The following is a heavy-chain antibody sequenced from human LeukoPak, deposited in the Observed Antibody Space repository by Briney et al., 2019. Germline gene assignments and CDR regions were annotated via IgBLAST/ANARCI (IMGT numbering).Heavy chain of an antibody. Sequence: SETLSLTCTVSGGSISSYYWSWIRQPPGKGLEWIGYIYYSGSTNCNPSLKSRVTISVDTSKNQFSLKLSSVTAADTAVYYCAREGSFTGYANWFDPWGQGTLVTVSS. CDR1: GGSISSYY. CDR3: AREGSFTGYANWFDP. D-gene: IGHD5-18*01. J-gene: IGHJ5*02. CDR2: IYYSGST. V-gene: IGHV4-59*01.